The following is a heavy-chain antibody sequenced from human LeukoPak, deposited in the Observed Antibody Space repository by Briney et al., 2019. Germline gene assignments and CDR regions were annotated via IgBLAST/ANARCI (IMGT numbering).Heavy chain of an antibody. CDR3: AREVRDGYNYINY. D-gene: IGHD5-24*01. CDR2: IYSSGDT. Sequence: HPSETLSLTCTVSGVSISSSNLYWGWIRQPPGKRLECIVSIYSSGDTSYNPSLKSRAIISVDTSKNKFSLKLSSVTAADTAVYYCAREVRDGYNYINYWGQPTLVTVSS. CDR1: GVSISSSNLY. V-gene: IGHV4-39*07. J-gene: IGHJ4*02.